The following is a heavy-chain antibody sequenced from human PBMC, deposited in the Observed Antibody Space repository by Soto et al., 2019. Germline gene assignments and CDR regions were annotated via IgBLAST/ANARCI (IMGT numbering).Heavy chain of an antibody. CDR1: GYSFTSYW. V-gene: IGHV5-51*01. J-gene: IGHJ6*02. D-gene: IGHD3-22*01. CDR3: ATRVHGNYPGKNYYSMDV. Sequence: PGESLKISCKGSGYSFTSYWIGWVRQMPGKGLEWMGIIYPGDSDTRYSPSFQGQVTISADKSISTAYLQWSSLKASDTAMYYCATRVHGNYPGKNYYSMDVWGQGTTVTVSS. CDR2: IYPGDSDT.